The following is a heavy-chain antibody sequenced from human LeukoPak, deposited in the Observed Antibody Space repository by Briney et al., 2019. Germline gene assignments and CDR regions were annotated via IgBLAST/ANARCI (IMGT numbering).Heavy chain of an antibody. CDR2: IWYGGSNN. D-gene: IGHD3-16*01. Sequence: HSGGSLRLSGAASGGTFSRYGRHWVRQAPGKGLEWVAVIWYGGSNNYYADSVMGRFSNSTDHSTNTPYLQMNSLTTEHTAMYYCHLGLFHDAFDSWGQGTTVTVSS. V-gene: IGHV3-33*01. CDR3: HLGLFHDAFDS. J-gene: IGHJ3*02. CDR1: GGTFSRYG.